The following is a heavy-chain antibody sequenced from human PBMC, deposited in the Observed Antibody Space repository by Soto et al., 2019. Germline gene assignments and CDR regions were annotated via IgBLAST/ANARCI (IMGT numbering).Heavy chain of an antibody. CDR2: IIPILGIA. CDR1: GGTFSSYT. J-gene: IGHJ4*02. CDR3: AREDYDYGDYNAFDY. V-gene: IGHV1-69*04. Sequence: ASVKVSCKASGGTFSSYTISWVRQAPGQGLEWMGRIIPILGIANYAQKFQGRVTITADESTSTAYMELSSLRSEDTAVYYCAREDYDYGDYNAFDYWGQGTLVTVSS. D-gene: IGHD4-17*01.